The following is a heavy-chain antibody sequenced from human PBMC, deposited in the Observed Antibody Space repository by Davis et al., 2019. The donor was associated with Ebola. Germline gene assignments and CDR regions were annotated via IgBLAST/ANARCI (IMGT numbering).Heavy chain of an antibody. CDR3: TRGRGGSSWELF. CDR1: GFNVSSNY. J-gene: IGHJ4*02. Sequence: GESLKISCPASGFNVSSNYMTWVRQAPGKGLEWVAVIYRGGSTYYAESVKGRFTISRDNSKDTVHLQLNRLRADDTAVYYCTRGRGGSSWELFWGQGTLVTVSS. D-gene: IGHD6-13*01. V-gene: IGHV3-53*01. CDR2: IYRGGST.